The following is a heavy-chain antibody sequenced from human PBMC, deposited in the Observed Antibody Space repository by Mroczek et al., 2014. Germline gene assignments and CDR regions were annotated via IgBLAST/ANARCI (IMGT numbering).Heavy chain of an antibody. CDR2: ISGSGGST. J-gene: IGHJ6*02. CDR1: DSPLVSYA. Sequence: ESGEAWYSLGVRRDSPVQPLDSPLVSYAMSWVRQAPGKGLEWVSAISGSGGSTYYADSVKGRFTISRDNSKNTLYLQMNSLRAEDTAVYYCAKSDYGVSYGMDVWGQGTTVTVSS. CDR3: AKSDYGVSYGMDV. D-gene: IGHD3-16*01. V-gene: IGHV3-23*01.